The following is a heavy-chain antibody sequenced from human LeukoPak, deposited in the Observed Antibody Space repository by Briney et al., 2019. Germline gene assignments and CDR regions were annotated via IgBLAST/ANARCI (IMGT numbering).Heavy chain of an antibody. CDR1: RFTFSSYG. Sequence: GRSLRLSCAASRFTFSSYGMHCVRQAPGKGLEWVALISYDGSNKYYADSVKGRFTISRDNSKNTLYLQMNSLRAEDTAVYYCAKGELGLWFDYWGQGTLVTVSS. D-gene: IGHD5-18*01. CDR3: AKGELGLWFDY. J-gene: IGHJ4*02. V-gene: IGHV3-30*18. CDR2: ISYDGSNK.